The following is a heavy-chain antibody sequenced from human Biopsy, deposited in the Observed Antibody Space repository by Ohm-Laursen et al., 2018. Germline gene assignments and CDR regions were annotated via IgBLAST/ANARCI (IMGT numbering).Heavy chain of an antibody. D-gene: IGHD4-23*01. CDR3: ARRPYGGTRYWYFDL. CDR2: IYYSGTT. J-gene: IGHJ2*01. CDR1: GGSVSSGGFY. V-gene: IGHV4-31*03. Sequence: TLSLTCTVSGGSVSSGGFYWSWIRQHPGKGLEWIGYIYYSGTTYYNPSLKSRVTISVDTSKNQFSLKVRSVTAADTAVYYCARRPYGGTRYWYFDLWGRGTLVTVSS.